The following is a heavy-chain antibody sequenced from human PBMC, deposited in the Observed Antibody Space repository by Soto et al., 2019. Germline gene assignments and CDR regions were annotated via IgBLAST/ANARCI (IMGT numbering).Heavy chain of an antibody. CDR3: ARVSADGKSYGMDV. V-gene: IGHV4-4*02. CDR2: IYHSGST. J-gene: IGHJ6*02. CDR1: GGSISSSNW. D-gene: IGHD6-13*01. Sequence: PSETLSLTCAVSGGSISSSNWWSWVRQPPGKGLEWIGEIYHSGSTNYNPSLKSRVTISVDKSKNQFSLKLSSVTAADTAVYYCARVSADGKSYGMDVWGQGTTVTVSS.